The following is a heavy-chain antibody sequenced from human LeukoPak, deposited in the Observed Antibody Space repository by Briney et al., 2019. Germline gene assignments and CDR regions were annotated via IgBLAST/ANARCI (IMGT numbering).Heavy chain of an antibody. CDR2: ISANSGGT. V-gene: IGHV1-2*06. J-gene: IGHJ5*02. CDR1: GYTFTGYY. Sequence: ASVKVSCKASGYTFTGYYMHWVRQAPGQGLEWMGRISANSGGTNYAQNFRGRVTLTRDTSISTAYMDLTRLRSDDTAVYYCASDQAGSVNSFDPWGQGTLVTVSS. CDR3: ASDQAGSVNSFDP.